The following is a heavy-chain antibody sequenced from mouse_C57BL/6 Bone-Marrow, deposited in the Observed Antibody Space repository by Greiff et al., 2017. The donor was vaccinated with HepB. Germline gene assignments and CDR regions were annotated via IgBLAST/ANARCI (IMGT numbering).Heavy chain of an antibody. Sequence: EVQLQQSGAELVRPGASVKLSCTASSFNIKDDYMHWVKQRPEQGLEWIGWIDPENGDTEYASKFQGKATITADTSSNTAYLQLSSLTSEDTAVYYCTTGWAWFAYWGQGTLVTVSA. D-gene: IGHD3-3*01. J-gene: IGHJ3*01. CDR2: IDPENGDT. V-gene: IGHV14-4*01. CDR1: SFNIKDDY. CDR3: TTGWAWFAY.